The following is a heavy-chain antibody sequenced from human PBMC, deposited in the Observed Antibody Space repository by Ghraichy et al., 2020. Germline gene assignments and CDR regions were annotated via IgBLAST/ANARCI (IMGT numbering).Heavy chain of an antibody. D-gene: IGHD1-26*01. Sequence: SQTLSLTCAISGDSVSSNSAAWNWIRQSPSRGLEWLGRTYYRSKWYIDYAVSVESRITINPDTTKNRFSLQVNSVTPEDSAVYYCAREWEVPPPDYDHFGFDVWGQGSTVTVSS. CDR2: TYYRSKWYI. CDR1: GDSVSSNSAA. V-gene: IGHV6-1*01. J-gene: IGHJ6*02. CDR3: AREWEVPPPDYDHFGFDV.